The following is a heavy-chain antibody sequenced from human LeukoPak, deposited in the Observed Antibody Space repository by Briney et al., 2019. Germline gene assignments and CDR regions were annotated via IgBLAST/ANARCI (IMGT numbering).Heavy chain of an antibody. CDR1: GGSISSGTYF. CDR2: ISYPGYT. J-gene: IGHJ4*02. D-gene: IGHD6-13*01. V-gene: IGHV4-31*03. CDR3: ARSPRGSSSPYYFDY. Sequence: SETLSLTCTVSGGSISSGTYFWSWIRQHPGKGLEWIGCISYPGYTYYNPSLKSRVTMSVDTSKNQFSLKLSSVTAADTAVFYCARSPRGSSSPYYFDYWGQGTLVTVPT.